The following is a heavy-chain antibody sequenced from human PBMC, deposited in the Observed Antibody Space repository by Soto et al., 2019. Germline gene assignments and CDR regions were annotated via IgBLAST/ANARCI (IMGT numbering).Heavy chain of an antibody. CDR3: AKAEGYSFDI. CDR1: GFTFRSHW. V-gene: IGHV3-7*01. CDR2: IRQDGNEE. Sequence: EVRLVETGGGLVQPGGSLRLSCAASGFTFRSHWMSWVRQAPGKGLEWVANIRQDGNEEQYLDSVKGRFTLSRDNAKNLLYLQMNGLRVEDTAVYYCAKAEGYSFDIRGQGTMVTVSS. J-gene: IGHJ3*02. D-gene: IGHD1-1*01.